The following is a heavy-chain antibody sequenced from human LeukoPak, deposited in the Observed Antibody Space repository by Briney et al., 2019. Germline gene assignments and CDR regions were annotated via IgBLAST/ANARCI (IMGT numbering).Heavy chain of an antibody. Sequence: GESLKISCKGSGYSXSNYWIGWVRQMPGKGLEWMGIIYPGDSDTRYRPSFQGQVTISADKSISTAYLQWSSLKASDTAMYYCARQGIAVAEIDYWGQGTLVTVSS. CDR3: ARQGIAVAEIDY. CDR1: GYSXSNYW. D-gene: IGHD6-19*01. V-gene: IGHV5-51*01. CDR2: IYPGDSDT. J-gene: IGHJ4*02.